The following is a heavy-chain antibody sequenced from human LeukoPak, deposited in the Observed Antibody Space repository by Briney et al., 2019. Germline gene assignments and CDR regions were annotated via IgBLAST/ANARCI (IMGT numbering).Heavy chain of an antibody. CDR3: ARVYGGYFDY. V-gene: IGHV1-69*05. D-gene: IGHD4-23*01. J-gene: IGHJ4*02. CDR1: GYTFTSYA. Sequence: SVKVSCKASGYTFTSYAMNWVRQAPGQGLEWMGGIIPIFGTANYAQKFQGRVTITTDESTSTAYMELSSLRSEDTAVYYCARVYGGYFDYWGQGTLVTVSS. CDR2: IIPIFGTA.